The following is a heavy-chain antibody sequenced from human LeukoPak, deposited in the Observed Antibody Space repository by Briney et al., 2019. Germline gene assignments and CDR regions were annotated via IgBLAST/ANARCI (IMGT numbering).Heavy chain of an antibody. V-gene: IGHV3-30*02. Sequence: PGGSLRLSCATSGFTFRNFGMHWVRQAPGKGLEWVAFIRYDGTNKYYGDSVEGRFTISRDNSKNTLYLQMNSLRAEDTAVYYCARDITAIDYWGQGTLVTVSS. CDR1: GFTFRNFG. CDR3: ARDITAIDY. D-gene: IGHD6-6*01. J-gene: IGHJ4*02. CDR2: IRYDGTNK.